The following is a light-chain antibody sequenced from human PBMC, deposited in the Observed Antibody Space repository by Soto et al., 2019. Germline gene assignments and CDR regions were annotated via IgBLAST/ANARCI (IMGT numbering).Light chain of an antibody. CDR3: QSYDSSMSAYV. V-gene: IGLV1-40*01. CDR2: DSN. CDR1: SSNIGAGYD. J-gene: IGLJ1*01. Sequence: QSLLAQPPAVSGAPGQRVTISFTGSSSNIGAGYDVHWYQQLPGTAPKLLIYDSNNRPLGVPDRFSGSKSGTSASLEITGLQREDEADYYCQSYDSSMSAYVFGTGTNVPAL.